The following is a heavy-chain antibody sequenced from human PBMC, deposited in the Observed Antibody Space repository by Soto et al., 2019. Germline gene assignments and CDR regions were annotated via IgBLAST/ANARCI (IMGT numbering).Heavy chain of an antibody. CDR3: ARPPYGDYVDAFDI. CDR2: MNPNSGNT. CDR1: GYTFTSYD. Sequence: GGPVKVSCKASGYTFTSYDINWVRQATGQGLEWMGWMNPNSGNTGYAQKFQGRVTMTRNTSISTAYMELSSLRSEDTAVYYCARPPYGDYVDAFDIWGQGTMVTVSS. V-gene: IGHV1-8*01. D-gene: IGHD4-17*01. J-gene: IGHJ3*02.